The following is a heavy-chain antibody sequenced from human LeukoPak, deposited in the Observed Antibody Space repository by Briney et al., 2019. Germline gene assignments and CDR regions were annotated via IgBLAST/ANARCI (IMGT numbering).Heavy chain of an antibody. CDR2: ISGSGGST. CDR3: AKTRAPYCSSTSCYLDY. J-gene: IGHJ4*02. Sequence: PGGSLRLSCAASGFTFSSYAMSWVRQSPGKGLEWVSGISGSGGSTYYADSVKGRFTISRDNSKNTLYLQMNSLRAEDTAVYYCAKTRAPYCSSTSCYLDYWGQGTLVTVSS. D-gene: IGHD2-2*01. V-gene: IGHV3-23*01. CDR1: GFTFSSYA.